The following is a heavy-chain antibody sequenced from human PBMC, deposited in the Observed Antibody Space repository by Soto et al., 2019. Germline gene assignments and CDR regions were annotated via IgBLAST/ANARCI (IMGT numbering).Heavy chain of an antibody. CDR2: INPSGGST. CDR3: ARDRSAAAQQWPVHYFDY. D-gene: IGHD6-19*01. Sequence: GASVKVSCKSSGDTFTSYYMHWVRQAPGQGLEWMGIINPSGGSTSYAQKFQGRVTMTRDTSTSTVYMELSSLRSEDTAVYYCARDRSAAAQQWPVHYFDYWGQGTLVTVSS. V-gene: IGHV1-46*01. CDR1: GDTFTSYY. J-gene: IGHJ4*02.